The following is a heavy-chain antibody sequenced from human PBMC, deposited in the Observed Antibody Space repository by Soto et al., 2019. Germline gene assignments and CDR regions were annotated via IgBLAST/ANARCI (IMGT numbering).Heavy chain of an antibody. J-gene: IGHJ4*02. CDR1: GGSISSGGYY. CDR2: IYYSGST. CDR3: ARAFSYYYYSSGYYYDY. Sequence: QVQLQESGPGLVKPSQTLSLTCTVSGGSISSGGYYWSWIRQHPGKGLEWIGYIYYSGSTYYNPSLKSRVTISVDTSKNQSSLKLSSVPAADTAVYYCARAFSYYYYSSGYYYDYWGQGTLVTVSS. D-gene: IGHD3-22*01. V-gene: IGHV4-31*03.